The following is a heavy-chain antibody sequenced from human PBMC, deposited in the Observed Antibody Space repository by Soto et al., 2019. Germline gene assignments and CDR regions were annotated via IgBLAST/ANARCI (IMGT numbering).Heavy chain of an antibody. CDR3: ARDTSQPYYYYYYMDV. D-gene: IGHD1-1*01. J-gene: IGHJ6*03. CDR1: GFTFSSYS. CDR2: ISSSSSTI. Sequence: EVQLVESGGGLVQPGGSLRLSCAASGFTFSSYSMNWVRQAPGKGLELVSYISSSSSTIYYADSVKGRFTISRDNAKNSLYLQMNSLRAEDTAVYYCARDTSQPYYYYYYMDVWGKGTTVTVSS. V-gene: IGHV3-48*01.